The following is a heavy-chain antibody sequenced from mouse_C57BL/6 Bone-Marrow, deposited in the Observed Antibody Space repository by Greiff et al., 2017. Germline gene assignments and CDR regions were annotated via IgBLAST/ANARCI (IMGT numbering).Heavy chain of an antibody. D-gene: IGHD2-3*01. CDR2: IYPGGGYT. CDR3: ARSGDGYYFYWYFDV. Sequence: VQLQQSGAELVRPGTSVKMSCKASGYTFTNYWIGWAKQRPGHGLEWIGDIYPGGGYTNYNEKFKGKATLTADKSSSTAYMQFSSLTSEDSAIYYCARSGDGYYFYWYFDVWGTGTTVTVS. V-gene: IGHV1-63*01. CDR1: GYTFTNYW. J-gene: IGHJ1*03.